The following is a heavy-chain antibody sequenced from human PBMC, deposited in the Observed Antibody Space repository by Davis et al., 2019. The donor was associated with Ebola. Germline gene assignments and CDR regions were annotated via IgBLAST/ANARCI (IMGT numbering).Heavy chain of an antibody. Sequence: ASVKVSCKVSGYTLTELSMHWVRQAPGQGLEWMGWINPNSGGTNYAQKFQGWVTMTRDTSISTAYMELSRLRSDDTAVYYCARAGGPAATNWFDPWGQGTLVTVSS. CDR3: ARAGGPAATNWFDP. J-gene: IGHJ5*02. CDR2: INPNSGGT. V-gene: IGHV1-2*04. CDR1: GYTLTELS. D-gene: IGHD2-2*01.